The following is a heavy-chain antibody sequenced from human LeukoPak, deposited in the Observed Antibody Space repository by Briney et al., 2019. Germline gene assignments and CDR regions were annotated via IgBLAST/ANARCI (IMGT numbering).Heavy chain of an antibody. CDR1: GFTFSNSW. Sequence: GGSLRLSCAASGFTFSNSWMHWVRQGPGKGLVWLSLINSDGTTTNYADSVKGRFTISRDNAKSTLYLQMNSLRDEDTAVYYCVRGYSNDWHNWFDPWGQGTLVTVSS. CDR3: VRGYSNDWHNWFDP. D-gene: IGHD6-13*01. J-gene: IGHJ5*02. V-gene: IGHV3-74*01. CDR2: INSDGTTT.